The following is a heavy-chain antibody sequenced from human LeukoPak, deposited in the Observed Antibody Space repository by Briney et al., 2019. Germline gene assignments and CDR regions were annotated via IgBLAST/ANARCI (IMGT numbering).Heavy chain of an antibody. V-gene: IGHV1-8*01. D-gene: IGHD3-22*01. Sequence: VASVKVSCKASGYTFTGYDINWVRQAPGLGLEWMGWMNFNSGNTGYAQKFQGRVTMTRNTSISTAYMELSSLRSEDTAVYYCARGGWAYYYDNSGYYRLGFDYWGQGTLVTVSS. CDR1: GYTFTGYD. CDR3: ARGGWAYYYDNSGYYRLGFDY. J-gene: IGHJ4*02. CDR2: MNFNSGNT.